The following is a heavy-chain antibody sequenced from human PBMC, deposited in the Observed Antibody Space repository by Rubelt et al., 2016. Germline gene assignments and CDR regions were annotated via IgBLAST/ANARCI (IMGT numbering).Heavy chain of an antibody. CDR3: ARLYTHGYTY. Sequence: QVQLQQWGAGVLKPSETLSLTCAVYGGSLRGYYWSWIRQSPGKGLEWIGEINHSGSADSESSLKSRVTMSVDTSKNQFSLRLTSGTAAETAVYYCARLYTHGYTYWGQGVLVTVSS. D-gene: IGHD5-18*01. J-gene: IGHJ4*02. V-gene: IGHV4-34*01. CDR1: GGSLRGYY. CDR2: INHSGSA.